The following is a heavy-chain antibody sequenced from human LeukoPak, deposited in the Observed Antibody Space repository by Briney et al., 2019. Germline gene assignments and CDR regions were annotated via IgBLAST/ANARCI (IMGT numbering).Heavy chain of an antibody. CDR2: IYTGGST. J-gene: IGHJ4*02. Sequence: SQTLSLTCTVSGGSISSGSYYWSWIRQPAGKGLEWIGRIYTGGSTNYNPSLKSRVTTSVDTSKNQFSLKLSSVTAADTAVYYCARGTTYNQYYYDSSAYYSFDYWGQGTLVTVSS. CDR3: ARGTTYNQYYYDSSAYYSFDY. D-gene: IGHD3-22*01. V-gene: IGHV4-61*02. CDR1: GGSISSGSYY.